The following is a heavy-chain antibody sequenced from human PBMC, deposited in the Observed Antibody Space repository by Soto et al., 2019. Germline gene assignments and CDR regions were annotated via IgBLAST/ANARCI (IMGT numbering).Heavy chain of an antibody. CDR1: GYTFTSYG. Sequence: ASVKVSCKASGYTFTSYGISWVRQAPGQGLEWMGWISAYNGNTNYAQKLQGRVTMTTDTSTSTAYMELRSLRSDDTAVYYCARVTGMTTVTTVWFDPWGQGTLVTVSS. CDR3: ARVTGMTTVTTVWFDP. J-gene: IGHJ5*02. CDR2: ISAYNGNT. V-gene: IGHV1-18*04. D-gene: IGHD4-17*01.